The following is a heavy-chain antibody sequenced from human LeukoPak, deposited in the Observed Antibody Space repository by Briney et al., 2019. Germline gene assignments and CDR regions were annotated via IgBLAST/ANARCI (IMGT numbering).Heavy chain of an antibody. CDR1: GFTVSSNY. D-gene: IGHD1-1*01. Sequence: GGSLRLSCAASGFTVSSNYMSWVRQAPGKGLEWVSVIYSGGSTYYADSVKGRFTISRDNSKNTLFLQMNSLRAEDTAIYYCARGHSNYFFDYWGQGTLVTVSS. CDR3: ARGHSNYFFDY. V-gene: IGHV3-53*01. CDR2: IYSGGST. J-gene: IGHJ4*02.